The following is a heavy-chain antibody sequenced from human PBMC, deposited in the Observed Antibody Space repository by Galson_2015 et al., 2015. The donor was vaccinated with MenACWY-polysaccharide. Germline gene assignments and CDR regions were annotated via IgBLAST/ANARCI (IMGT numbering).Heavy chain of an antibody. V-gene: IGHV1-2*06. D-gene: IGHD3-10*01. CDR3: ARERGVIVLAANWFDA. J-gene: IGHJ5*02. CDR2: INPNTGGT. CDR1: GFTFTDYY. Sequence: SVKVSCRASGFTFTDYYLYWGRQVPGQGLEWMGRINPNTGGTTYTQKFQGRVTMTRDTSISTAYMELSRLRSDDTAVYYCARERGVIVLAANWFDAWGQGTLVTVSS.